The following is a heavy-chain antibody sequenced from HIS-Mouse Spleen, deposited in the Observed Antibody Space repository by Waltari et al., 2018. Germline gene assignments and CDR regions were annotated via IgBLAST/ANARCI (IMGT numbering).Heavy chain of an antibody. D-gene: IGHD6-13*01. V-gene: IGHV4-39*07. CDR3: AREIPYSSSWYDWYFDL. Sequence: QLQLQESGPGLVKPSETLSLTCTVPGGSISSSSYYWGWIRKPPGKGLEWIGSIYYSGGPDYNPSLKSRVTISVTTSKNQCSLKLSSVTAADTAVYYCAREIPYSSSWYDWYFDLWGRGTLVTVSS. CDR1: GGSISSSSYY. J-gene: IGHJ2*01. CDR2: IYYSGGP.